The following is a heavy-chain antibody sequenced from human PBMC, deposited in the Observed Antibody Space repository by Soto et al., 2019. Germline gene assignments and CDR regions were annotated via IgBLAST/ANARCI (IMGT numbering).Heavy chain of an antibody. CDR3: ARRGQYCSTSTCRFDP. CDR1: GYSFSDYW. Sequence: GESLKISCKASGYSFSDYWIGWVRQMPGRGLEWMGIIYPGDSDTRYSASFQGQVTISADKSTSTTFLQWSSLKASDTAMYYCARRGQYCSTSTCRFDPWGQGTLVTVSS. V-gene: IGHV5-51*01. CDR2: IYPGDSDT. J-gene: IGHJ5*02. D-gene: IGHD2-2*01.